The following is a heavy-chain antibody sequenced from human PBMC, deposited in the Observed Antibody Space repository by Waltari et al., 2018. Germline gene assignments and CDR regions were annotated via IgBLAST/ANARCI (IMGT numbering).Heavy chain of an antibody. V-gene: IGHV1-2*02. CDR2: VNPRGGAT. J-gene: IGHJ4*02. Sequence: VQSGAEVMKPGASVKVPCKVSRNVITEPFIHWLRQVPGQGLEWMGWVNPRGGATNFAQRYRGRISVTWDTSLSTSYLGLSGLRSDDTAIYYCAREYCGGECRLFDFWGQGTLVTVSS. CDR3: AREYCGGECRLFDF. D-gene: IGHD2-21*01. CDR1: RNVITEPF.